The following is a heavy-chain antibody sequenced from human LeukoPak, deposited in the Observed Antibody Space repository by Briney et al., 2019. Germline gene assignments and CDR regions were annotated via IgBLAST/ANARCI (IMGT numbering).Heavy chain of an antibody. CDR3: ARGNPMGWGRWFDP. D-gene: IGHD3-16*01. CDR2: MNPNTANT. J-gene: IGHJ5*02. CDR1: GGTFNSYA. Sequence: GASVKVSCKASGGTFNSYAISWVRQATGQGPEWMGWMNPNTANTGFAQKFQGRVTMTGNTSINTAYMELSSLRSEDTAVYYCARGNPMGWGRWFDPWGQGTLVTVSS. V-gene: IGHV1-8*02.